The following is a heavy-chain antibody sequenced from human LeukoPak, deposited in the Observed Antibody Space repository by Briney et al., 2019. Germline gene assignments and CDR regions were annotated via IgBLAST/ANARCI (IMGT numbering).Heavy chain of an antibody. CDR1: GFTFSNYN. CDR2: ITSRSSSI. V-gene: IGHV3-48*02. J-gene: IGHJ4*02. Sequence: GGSLRLSCAASGFTFSNYNMNWVRQAPGKGQEWVSYITSRSSSIYYADSVRGRFTISRDNAQNSLYLQMNSLRDEDTAVYYCARDSRFGKLLIPYFDYWGQGTLVTVSS. D-gene: IGHD3-10*01. CDR3: ARDSRFGKLLIPYFDY.